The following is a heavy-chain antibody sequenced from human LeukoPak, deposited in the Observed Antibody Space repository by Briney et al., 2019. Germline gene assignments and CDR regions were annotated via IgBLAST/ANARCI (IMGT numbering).Heavy chain of an antibody. J-gene: IGHJ4*02. V-gene: IGHV1-69*04. CDR1: GGTFSSYA. CDR3: AREAIAVAGYFDY. CDR2: IIPILGIA. Sequence: GASVTVSCKASGGTFSSYAISWVRQAPGQGLEWMGRIIPILGIANYAQKFQGRVTITADKSTSTAYMELSSLRSEDTAVYYCAREAIAVAGYFDYWGQGTLVTVSS. D-gene: IGHD6-19*01.